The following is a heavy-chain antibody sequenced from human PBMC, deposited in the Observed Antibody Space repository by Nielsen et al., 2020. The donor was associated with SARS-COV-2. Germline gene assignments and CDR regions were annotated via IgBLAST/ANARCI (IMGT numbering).Heavy chain of an antibody. CDR2: ISYDGNNK. V-gene: IGHV3-30*09. CDR1: GYTFPGYY. Sequence: SCKASGYTFPGYYMHWVRQAPGKGLEWVAIISYDGNNKYYADSVKGRFAISRDNSENTLYLQMNSLRAEDTAVYYCASRVLRYFDWFDYWGQGTLVTVSS. CDR3: ASRVLRYFDWFDY. D-gene: IGHD3-9*01. J-gene: IGHJ4*02.